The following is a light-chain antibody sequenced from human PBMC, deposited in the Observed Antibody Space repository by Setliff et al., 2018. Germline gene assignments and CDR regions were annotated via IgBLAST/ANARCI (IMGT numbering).Light chain of an antibody. CDR1: YSDVGKYNL. CDR3: CSYAGSSTFV. Sequence: QSVLTQPASVSGSPGQSITISCTGTYSDVGKYNLVSWYQQHPGKAPKLILYDFTTRPSGVSDRFSGSKSANTASLTTSGLQAEDEADYYCCSYAGSSTFVFGGGTKVTVL. V-gene: IGLV2-23*02. CDR2: DFT. J-gene: IGLJ1*01.